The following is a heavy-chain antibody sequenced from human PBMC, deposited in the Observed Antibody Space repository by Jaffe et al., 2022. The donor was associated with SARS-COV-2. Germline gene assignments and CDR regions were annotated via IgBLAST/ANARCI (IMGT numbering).Heavy chain of an antibody. CDR1: GFTFSGSA. V-gene: IGHV3-73*01. J-gene: IGHJ4*02. CDR3: TRHRDYYDSSGYYSLS. D-gene: IGHD3-22*01. Sequence: EVQLVESGGGLVQPGGSLKLSCAASGFTFSGSAMHWVRQASGKGLEWVGRIRSKANSYATAYAASVKGRFTISRDDSKNTAYLQMNSLKTEDTAVYYCTRHRDYYDSSGYYSLSWGQGTLVTVSS. CDR2: IRSKANSYAT.